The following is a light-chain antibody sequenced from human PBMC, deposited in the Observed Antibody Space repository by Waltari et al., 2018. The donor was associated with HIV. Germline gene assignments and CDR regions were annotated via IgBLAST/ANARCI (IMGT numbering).Light chain of an antibody. CDR3: QQRSNWPP. V-gene: IGKV3-11*01. CDR1: QSVSSY. J-gene: IGKJ5*01. Sequence: EIVLTQSLATLSLSPGERAPLSCRASQSVSSYLAWYQQKPGQAPRLLIYDASNRATGIPARFSVSGSGTDFTLTISSLEPEDFAVYYCQQRSNWPPFGQGTRLEIK. CDR2: DAS.